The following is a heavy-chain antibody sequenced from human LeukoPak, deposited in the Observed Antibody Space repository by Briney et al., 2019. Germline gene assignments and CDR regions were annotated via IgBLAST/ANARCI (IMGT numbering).Heavy chain of an antibody. CDR3: ARVLSWFDP. J-gene: IGHJ5*02. CDR2: ISAYNGNT. V-gene: IGHV1-18*01. Sequence: GASVKVSCKASGYTFTSYGISWVRQAPGQGLEWMGWISAYNGNTNYARKLQGRVTMTTDTSTSTADMELRSLRSDDTAVYYCARVLSWFDPWGQGTLVTVSS. CDR1: GYTFTSYG.